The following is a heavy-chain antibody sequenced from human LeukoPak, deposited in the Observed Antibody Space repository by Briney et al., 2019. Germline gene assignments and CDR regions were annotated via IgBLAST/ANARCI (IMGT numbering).Heavy chain of an antibody. Sequence: SETLSLTCAVYGGSFSGYYWSWIRQPPGKVLEWIGEINHSGSTNYHPSLKSRVTISVDTSKNQFSLKLSSVTAADTAVYYCARVGYCSSTSCYASDYWGQGTLVTVSS. CDR3: ARVGYCSSTSCYASDY. CDR1: GGSFSGYY. J-gene: IGHJ4*02. D-gene: IGHD2-2*01. V-gene: IGHV4-34*01. CDR2: INHSGST.